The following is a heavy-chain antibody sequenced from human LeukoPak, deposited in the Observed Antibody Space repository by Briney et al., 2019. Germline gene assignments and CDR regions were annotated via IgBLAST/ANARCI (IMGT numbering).Heavy chain of an antibody. CDR2: IRSKAYGGTT. J-gene: IGHJ4*02. CDR3: TSSAWDSSGERFDY. D-gene: IGHD3-22*01. V-gene: IGHV3-49*04. Sequence: GGSLRLSCTASGFTFGDYAMSWVRQAPGKGLEWVGFIRSKAYGGTTEYAASVKGRFTISRDDSKSIAYLQMNSLKTEDAAVYYCTSSAWDSSGERFDYWGQGTLVTVSS. CDR1: GFTFGDYA.